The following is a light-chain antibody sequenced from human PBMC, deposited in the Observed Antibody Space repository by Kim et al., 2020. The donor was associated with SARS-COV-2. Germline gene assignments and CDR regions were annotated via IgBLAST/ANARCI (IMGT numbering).Light chain of an antibody. J-gene: IGLJ2*01. CDR1: YD. Sequence: YDVNWYQRLPGSAPKVLIYTNANRPSGVPERFSGSKSVASASLVISGLQTEDEGDYYCQSYDDSLRGSIFGGGTRVTVL. V-gene: IGLV1-40*03. CDR3: QSYDDSLRGSI. CDR2: TNA.